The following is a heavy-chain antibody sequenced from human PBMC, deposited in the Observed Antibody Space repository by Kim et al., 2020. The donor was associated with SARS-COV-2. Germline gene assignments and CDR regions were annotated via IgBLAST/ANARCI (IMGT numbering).Heavy chain of an antibody. CDR3: ARGPIVVVTAYGMDV. Sequence: PSLKRRVPISGDTSKNQFSLKLSSLTAADTAVYYCARGPIVVVTAYGMDVWGQGTTVTVSS. J-gene: IGHJ6*02. V-gene: IGHV4-34*01. D-gene: IGHD2-21*02.